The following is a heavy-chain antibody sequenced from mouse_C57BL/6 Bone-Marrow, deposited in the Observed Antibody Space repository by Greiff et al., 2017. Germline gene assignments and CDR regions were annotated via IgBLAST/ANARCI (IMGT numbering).Heavy chain of an antibody. CDR3: ARHGGYFDY. CDR1: GFTFSDYG. V-gene: IGHV5-15*04. J-gene: IGHJ2*01. CDR2: ISNLAYSI. Sequence: EVKVEESGGGLVQPGGSLKLSCAASGFTFSDYGMAWVRQAPRKGPEWVAFISNLAYSIYYADTVTGRFTISRENAKNTLYLEMSSLRAEDTAMYYCARHGGYFDYWGQGTTLSVSS.